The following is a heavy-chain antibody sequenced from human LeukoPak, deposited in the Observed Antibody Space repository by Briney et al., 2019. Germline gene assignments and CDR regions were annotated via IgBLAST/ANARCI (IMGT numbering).Heavy chain of an antibody. Sequence: PGGSLRLSCAASAFTFSDYSMNWVRQAPGQGLERVSYISGRSSTIYYADSVKGRFTISRDNAKSSMYLQMNSLRAEDTAVYYCARDRLKSGSYYFDYWGQGTLVTVSS. V-gene: IGHV3-48*01. CDR3: ARDRLKSGSYYFDY. CDR1: AFTFSDYS. D-gene: IGHD1-26*01. CDR2: ISGRSSTI. J-gene: IGHJ4*02.